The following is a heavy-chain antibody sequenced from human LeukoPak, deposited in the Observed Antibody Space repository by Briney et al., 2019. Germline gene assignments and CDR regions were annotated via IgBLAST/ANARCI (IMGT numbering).Heavy chain of an antibody. CDR3: AQGTPTGYGTSWFDY. V-gene: IGHV3-23*01. Sequence: GGSLRLSCAASGFTFSSYAMSWVRQAPGKGLEWVSLITGSGGNTYSADSVKGRFTISRDNSKNTLYLQMSSLRAEDTAIYYCAQGTPTGYGTSWFDYWGQGTLVTDSS. CDR1: GFTFSSYA. CDR2: ITGSGGNT. J-gene: IGHJ4*02. D-gene: IGHD6-13*01.